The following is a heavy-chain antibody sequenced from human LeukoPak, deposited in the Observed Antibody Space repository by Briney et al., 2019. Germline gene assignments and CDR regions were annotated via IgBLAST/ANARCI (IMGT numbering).Heavy chain of an antibody. Sequence: GGSLRLSCAASGFIFSSYAMHWVRQAPGKGLEWVAVISSDGSNKDYVDSVKGRFTISGDNSQNTLYLQMNSLRVEDTAIYYCATTQDCSSASCYRPFDCWGQGTLVTVSS. V-gene: IGHV3-30*04. J-gene: IGHJ4*02. CDR3: ATTQDCSSASCYRPFDC. CDR1: GFIFSSYA. CDR2: ISSDGSNK. D-gene: IGHD2-2*01.